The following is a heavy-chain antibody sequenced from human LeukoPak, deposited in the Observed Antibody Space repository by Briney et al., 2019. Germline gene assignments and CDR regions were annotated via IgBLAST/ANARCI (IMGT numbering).Heavy chain of an antibody. CDR3: ARLNCSGGYCYDVYFDN. CDR1: GYNFKYFW. Sequence: PGGSLRLSCKASGYNFKYFWIGWVRQMPGKGLEWMASIYPGDSDARYSRSFEGQVTISADVSINNIYLQLNSLKVTDIAMYYCARLNCSGGYCYDVYFDNWGQGTLVTVSP. CDR2: IYPGDSDA. J-gene: IGHJ4*02. D-gene: IGHD2-15*01. V-gene: IGHV5-51*01.